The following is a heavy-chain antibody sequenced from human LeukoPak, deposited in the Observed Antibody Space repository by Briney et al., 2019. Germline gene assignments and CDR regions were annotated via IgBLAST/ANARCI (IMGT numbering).Heavy chain of an antibody. V-gene: IGHV3-43*01. CDR3: LWETAH. Sequence: GGPLRLSCAASGYRFYTHTLLCLRQPPATGLEWLYLISGDGTSTYYADCVKGRCAISRDNSNNALYLQMNSLTTEDTALYDCLWETAHWGQGSPVTVSA. D-gene: IGHD1-26*01. CDR1: GYRFYTHT. CDR2: ISGDGTST. J-gene: IGHJ4*01.